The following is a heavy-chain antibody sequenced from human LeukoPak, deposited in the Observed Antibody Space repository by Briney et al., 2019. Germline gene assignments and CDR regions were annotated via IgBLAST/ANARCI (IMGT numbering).Heavy chain of an antibody. V-gene: IGHV4-59*06. CDR3: ARDQAGRFGNRYYYMDV. J-gene: IGHJ6*03. Sequence: SETLSLTCTVSAGSISSYYWSWIRQHPGKGLEWIGCIYYSGSTYYNPSLKSRVTISVDTSKNQFSLRLSSVTAADTAVYYCARDQAGRFGNRYYYMDVWGKGTTVTVSS. D-gene: IGHD3-10*01. CDR2: IYYSGST. CDR1: AGSISSYY.